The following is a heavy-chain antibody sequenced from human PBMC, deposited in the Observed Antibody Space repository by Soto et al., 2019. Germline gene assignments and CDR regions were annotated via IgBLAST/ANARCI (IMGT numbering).Heavy chain of an antibody. D-gene: IGHD6-6*01. V-gene: IGHV1-2*04. CDR3: ARASSIAARLFDY. J-gene: IGHJ4*02. Sequence: SVKVSCKASGYTFTDYYMHWVRQAPGQGLEWMGWINPNSGGTNYAQKFQGWVTMTRDTSISTAYMELSRLRSDDTAVYYCARASSIAARLFDYWGQGTLVTVSS. CDR2: INPNSGGT. CDR1: GYTFTDYY.